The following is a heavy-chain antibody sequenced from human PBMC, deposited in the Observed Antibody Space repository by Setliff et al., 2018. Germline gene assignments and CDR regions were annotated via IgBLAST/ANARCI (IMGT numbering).Heavy chain of an antibody. CDR2: ISAYNGNT. J-gene: IGHJ6*02. D-gene: IGHD3-3*01. Sequence: GASVKVSCKASGYTFTSYGISWVRQAPGQGLEWMGWISAYNGNTNYAQKLQGRVTMTTDTSTSTAYMELRSLRSDDTAVYYCASDGQGNYNFWSGSYYHYGMDVWGQGTTVTVSS. V-gene: IGHV1-18*01. CDR3: ASDGQGNYNFWSGSYYHYGMDV. CDR1: GYTFTSYG.